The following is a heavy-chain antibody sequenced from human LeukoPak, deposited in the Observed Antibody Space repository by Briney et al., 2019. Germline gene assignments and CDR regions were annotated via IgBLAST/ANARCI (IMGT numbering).Heavy chain of an antibody. D-gene: IGHD3-16*02. CDR1: GFTFSSYS. V-gene: IGHV3-21*01. J-gene: IGHJ4*02. CDR3: ARAQRIMITFGGVIVFDY. Sequence: GGSLRLSCAASGFTFSSYSMNWVRQAPGKGLEWVSSISSSSSYIYYADSVKRRFTISRDNAKNSLYLQMNSLRAEDTAVYYCARAQRIMITFGGVIVFDYWGQGTLVTVSS. CDR2: ISSSSSYI.